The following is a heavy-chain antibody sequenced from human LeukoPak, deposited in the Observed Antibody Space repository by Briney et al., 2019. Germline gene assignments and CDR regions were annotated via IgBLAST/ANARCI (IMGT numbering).Heavy chain of an antibody. CDR1: GYTFTDYY. D-gene: IGHD2-21*02. V-gene: IGHV1-2*02. CDR2: INPNSGGT. J-gene: IGHJ4*02. CDR3: ARTPGGGDYPH. Sequence: ASVTVSCKASGYTFTDYYIHWVRQAPGQGLEWMGWINPNSGGTNYAQKFQGRVTMTRDTSISTAYMELSRLRSDDTAVYYCARTPGGGDYPHWGQGTLVTVSS.